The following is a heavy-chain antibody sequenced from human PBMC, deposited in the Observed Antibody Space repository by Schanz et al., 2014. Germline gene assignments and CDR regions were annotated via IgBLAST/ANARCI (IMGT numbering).Heavy chain of an antibody. Sequence: QVQLQESGPGQVRPSETLSLTCTVSGSDIRGFHWSWIRQSPVKGLEWIGYIAYSGSTNYNPSLQSRVTIFLNTTHSQFTLRLTSVSSANAAMYYCARVGRNSYGCTARFDAWGQGTLVAVSS. CDR3: ARVGRNSYGCTARFDA. J-gene: IGHJ5*02. CDR2: IAYSGST. CDR1: GSDIRGFH. D-gene: IGHD3-16*01. V-gene: IGHV4-59*13.